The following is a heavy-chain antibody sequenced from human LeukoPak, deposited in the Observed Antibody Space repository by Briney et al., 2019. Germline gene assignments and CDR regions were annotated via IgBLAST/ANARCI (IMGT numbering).Heavy chain of an antibody. CDR2: ISRSGDIT. CDR1: GAAFSKYG. J-gene: IGHJ4*02. V-gene: IGHV3-23*01. Sequence: GSLRLSCAASGAAFSKYGMKWVRQAAGAGLEYISGISRSGDITHYADSVKGRFTISRDNVKNTLYLQMNSLGAEDTALYYCATEGFYFWGPGTQVTVSS. CDR3: ATEGFYF.